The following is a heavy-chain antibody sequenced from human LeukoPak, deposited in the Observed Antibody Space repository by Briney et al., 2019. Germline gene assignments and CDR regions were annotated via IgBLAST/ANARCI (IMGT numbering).Heavy chain of an antibody. D-gene: IGHD3-10*01. J-gene: IGHJ3*02. Sequence: ASVKVSCKASGGTFSSYAISWVRQAPGQGLEWMGGIIPIFGTANYAQKFQGRVTITADESTSTAYMELSSLRSEDTAVYYCARDLMVRGVISLPPRAHDAFDIWGQGTMVTVSS. CDR2: IIPIFGTA. V-gene: IGHV1-69*13. CDR1: GGTFSSYA. CDR3: ARDLMVRGVISLPPRAHDAFDI.